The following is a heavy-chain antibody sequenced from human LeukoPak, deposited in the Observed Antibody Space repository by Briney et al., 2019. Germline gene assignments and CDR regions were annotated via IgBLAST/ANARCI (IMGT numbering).Heavy chain of an antibody. J-gene: IGHJ4*02. CDR3: TAERWSYLVY. CDR2: IKSKTDGGTT. V-gene: IGHV3-15*01. CDR1: GFTFTAYE. Sequence: PRGSRRLSCAASGFTFTAYEMNWVRQAPGKGLEWVGRIKSKTDGGTTDYAAPVKGRFTISRDDSKNTLYLQMNSLETEDRAVYYGTAERWSYLVYWGQGILVTASS. D-gene: IGHD3-16*02.